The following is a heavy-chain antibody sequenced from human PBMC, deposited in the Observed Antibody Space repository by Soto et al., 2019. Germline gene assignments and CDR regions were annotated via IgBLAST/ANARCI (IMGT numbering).Heavy chain of an antibody. Sequence: EVQLVESGGALVRPGGSLRLSCAASGITTSTYWMGWFRQAPGRGLEWVATIKQDGTERYYMDSLKGRFTNSRKNAIKYLYLEMDSLGAEDHGVDFCLTGGHADLWGQGTLVTVSS. CDR2: IKQDGTER. D-gene: IGHD3-10*01. CDR3: LTGGHADL. J-gene: IGHJ5*02. V-gene: IGHV3-7*03. CDR1: GITTSTYW.